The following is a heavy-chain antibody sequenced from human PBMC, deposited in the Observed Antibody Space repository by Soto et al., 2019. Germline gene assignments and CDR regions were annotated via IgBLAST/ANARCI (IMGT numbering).Heavy chain of an antibody. CDR2: ISGSGGST. Sequence: EVQLLESGGGLVQPGGSLRLSCAASGFTFSSYAMSWVRQAPGKGLEWVSAISGSGGSTYYADAVKGRYTISRDNSKNALYLQMNSLRAEDTAVYYCAKDPTGITETTSPPLVDYWGQGTLVTVSS. D-gene: IGHD1-7*01. CDR3: AKDPTGITETTSPPLVDY. J-gene: IGHJ4*02. V-gene: IGHV3-23*01. CDR1: GFTFSSYA.